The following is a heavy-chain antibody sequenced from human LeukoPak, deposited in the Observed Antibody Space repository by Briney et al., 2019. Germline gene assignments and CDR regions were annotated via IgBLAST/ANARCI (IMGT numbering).Heavy chain of an antibody. V-gene: IGHV1-2*02. J-gene: IGHJ5*02. Sequence: ASVKVSCKASGYTFTGYYMHWVRQAPGQGLEWMGWINPNSGGTNYAQKFQGRVTMTRDTSISTAYMELSRLRSDDAAVYYCTIYYDSSGYYLDPWGQGTLVTVSS. D-gene: IGHD3-22*01. CDR1: GYTFTGYY. CDR2: INPNSGGT. CDR3: TIYYDSSGYYLDP.